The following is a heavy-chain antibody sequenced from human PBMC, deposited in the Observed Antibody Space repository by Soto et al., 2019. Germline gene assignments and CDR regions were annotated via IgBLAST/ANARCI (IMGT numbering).Heavy chain of an antibody. J-gene: IGHJ4*02. CDR3: AKTREYSSSSFFYFDY. CDR2: ISGSGGST. V-gene: IGHV3-23*01. CDR1: GFTFSSYA. Sequence: GGSLRLSCAASGFTFSSYAMSWVRQAPGKGLEWVSAISGSGGSTYYADSVKGRFTISRDNSKNTLYLQMNSLRAEDTAVYYCAKTREYSSSSFFYFDYWGQGTLVTVSS. D-gene: IGHD6-6*01.